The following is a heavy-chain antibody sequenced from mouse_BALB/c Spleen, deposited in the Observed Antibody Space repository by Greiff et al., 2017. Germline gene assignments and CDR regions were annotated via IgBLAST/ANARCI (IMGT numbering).Heavy chain of an antibody. J-gene: IGHJ3*01. CDR3: ARGGGNFAWFAY. V-gene: IGHV1S56*01. CDR1: GYTFTSYY. CDR2: IYPGDGST. Sequence: QVQLKQSGPELVKPGASVKMSCKASGYTFTSYYIHWVKQRPGQGLEWIGWIYPGDGSTKYNEKFKGKTTLTADKSSSTAYMLLSSLTSEDSAIYFCARGGGNFAWFAYWGQGTLVTVSA. D-gene: IGHD2-1*01.